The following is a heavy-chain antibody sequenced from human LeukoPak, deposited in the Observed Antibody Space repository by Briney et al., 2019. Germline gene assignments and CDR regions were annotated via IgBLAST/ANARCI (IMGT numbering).Heavy chain of an antibody. V-gene: IGHV4-38-2*01. CDR1: AYSLSSGYY. Sequence: SETLSLTCAVSAYSLSSGYYWGWIRQPPGKGLEWIGSMYHSGSTYYNPSLKSRVTISVDTSRNQFSLRLSSVTAADTAVYYCASTYYYDSNAYYYWVWGQGTLVTVSS. J-gene: IGHJ4*02. CDR3: ASTYYYDSNAYYYWV. CDR2: MYHSGST. D-gene: IGHD3-22*01.